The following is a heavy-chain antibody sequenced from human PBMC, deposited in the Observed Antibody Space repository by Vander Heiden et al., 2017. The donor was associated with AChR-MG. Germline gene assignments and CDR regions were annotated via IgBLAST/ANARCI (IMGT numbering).Heavy chain of an antibody. CDR3: ARSGYCSGGSCYYEGGVDV. D-gene: IGHD2-15*01. J-gene: IGHJ6*02. Sequence: QGQLVESGGGVVQPGRPLRLSRAASGLTFSRYALPWVRQAPGKGVEWVAVIMYDESNKYYGDSVKGRFTISRDNSKNTLYLQMNSLRAEDTAVYYCARSGYCSGGSCYYEGGVDVWGQGTTVTVSS. CDR1: GLTFSRYA. V-gene: IGHV3-33*01. CDR2: IMYDESNK.